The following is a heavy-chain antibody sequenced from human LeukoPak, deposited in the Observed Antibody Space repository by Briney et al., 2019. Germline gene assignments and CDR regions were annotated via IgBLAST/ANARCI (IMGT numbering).Heavy chain of an antibody. Sequence: SETLSLTCTVSGGSISSYYWSWIRQPPGKGLEWIGYIYYSGSTNYNPSLRSRVTISVDTSKNQFSLKLSSVTAADTAVYYCAGFSSGTMRDYWGQGTLVTVSS. V-gene: IGHV4-59*08. CDR1: GGSISSYY. J-gene: IGHJ4*02. D-gene: IGHD3-10*01. CDR2: IYYSGST. CDR3: AGFSSGTMRDY.